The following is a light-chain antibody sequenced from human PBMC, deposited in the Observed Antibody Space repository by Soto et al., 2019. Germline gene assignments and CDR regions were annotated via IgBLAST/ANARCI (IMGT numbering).Light chain of an antibody. Sequence: QSVLTQPASVSGSPGQSIPLSCTGTSSDIGGYNYLSWYQQHPRKAPKQMIYEVSTRPSGVSNRFSGSKSGNTASLTISGLQAEDEADYYCTSYTSTSTNYVFGTGTKLTVL. CDR3: TSYTSTSTNYV. J-gene: IGLJ1*01. V-gene: IGLV2-14*01. CDR2: EVS. CDR1: SSDIGGYNY.